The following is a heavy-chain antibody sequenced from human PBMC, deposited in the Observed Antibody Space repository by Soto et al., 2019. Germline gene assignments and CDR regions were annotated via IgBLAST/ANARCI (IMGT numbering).Heavy chain of an antibody. V-gene: IGHV2-70*04. Sequence: LTCRSSGSSHSTNRMRVSWIRQPPGKALEWLARIDWDDDKFYSTSLKTRLTISKDTSKSQVVLTMTNMDPVDTATYYCARTLCGPTFDIWGQGTLVTVSS. CDR1: GSSHSTNRMR. D-gene: IGHD2-21*01. CDR3: ARTLCGPTFDI. CDR2: IDWDDDK. J-gene: IGHJ4*02.